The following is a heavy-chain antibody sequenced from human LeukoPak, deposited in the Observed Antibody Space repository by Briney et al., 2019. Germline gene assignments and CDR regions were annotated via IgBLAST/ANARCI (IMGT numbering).Heavy chain of an antibody. D-gene: IGHD5-24*01. CDR1: GFTVSSEP. J-gene: IGHJ3*02. Sequence: GGSLRLSCATSGFTVSSEPMNWVRQAPGKGLEWVAHIRSGGDNIHYVDSVRGRFTISRDNAKKSLYLQMNSLRAEDTAVYYCVRDVQFAFDIWGQGTMVTVSS. CDR3: VRDVQFAFDI. CDR2: IRSGGDNI. V-gene: IGHV3-48*01.